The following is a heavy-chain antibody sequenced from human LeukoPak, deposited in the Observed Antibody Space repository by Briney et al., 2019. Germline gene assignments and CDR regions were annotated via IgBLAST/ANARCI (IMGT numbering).Heavy chain of an antibody. Sequence: ASVKVSCKASGGTFSSYAISWVRQAPGQGLEWMGWISAYNGNTNYAQKLQGRVTMTTDTSTSTAYMELRSLRSDDTAVYYCARSNGLMITFGGVIVRYMDVWGKGTTVTISS. CDR1: GGTFSSYA. D-gene: IGHD3-16*02. J-gene: IGHJ6*03. CDR3: ARSNGLMITFGGVIVRYMDV. V-gene: IGHV1-18*01. CDR2: ISAYNGNT.